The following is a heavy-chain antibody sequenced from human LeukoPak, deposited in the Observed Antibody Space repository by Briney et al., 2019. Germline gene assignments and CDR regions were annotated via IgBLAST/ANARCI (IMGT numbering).Heavy chain of an antibody. CDR3: AILPGYSSGWYEVNY. CDR2: ISGSGGST. V-gene: IGHV3-23*01. Sequence: GSLRLSFAASGFNFSSYAISWVRQAPGKGLEWVSGISGSGGSTYYADSVKGRFTISRDNSRNTLYLQMNSPRAEDTAVYYCAILPGYSSGWYEVNYWGQGTLVTVSS. J-gene: IGHJ4*02. D-gene: IGHD6-13*01. CDR1: GFNFSSYA.